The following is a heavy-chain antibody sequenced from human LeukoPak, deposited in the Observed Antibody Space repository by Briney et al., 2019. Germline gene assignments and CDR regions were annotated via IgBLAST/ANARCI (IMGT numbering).Heavy chain of an antibody. Sequence: GGSLRLSCAASGFTFSSYGMHWVRQAPGKGLEWVAVIWYDGSNKYYADSVKGRFTISRDNSKNTLYLQMNSLRAEDTAVYYCAKESGGYYDSSVFDYGGQRTLVIVSS. CDR3: AKESGGYYDSSVFDY. CDR1: GFTFSSYG. V-gene: IGHV3-33*06. CDR2: IWYDGSNK. J-gene: IGHJ4*02. D-gene: IGHD3-22*01.